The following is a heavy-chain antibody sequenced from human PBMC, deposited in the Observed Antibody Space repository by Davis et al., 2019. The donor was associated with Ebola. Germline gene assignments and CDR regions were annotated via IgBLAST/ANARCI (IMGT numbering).Heavy chain of an antibody. CDR2: INSDGSST. V-gene: IGHV3-74*01. CDR1: GFTFSTYA. CDR3: ARDKRLYYYDSSGYYWPWYFDL. Sequence: PGGSLRLSCAASGFTFSTYAMNWVRQVPGKGLVWVSHINSDGSSTSYADSVKGRFTISRDNAKNTLYLQMNSLRAEDTAVYYCARDKRLYYYDSSGYYWPWYFDLWGRGTLVTVSS. J-gene: IGHJ2*01. D-gene: IGHD3-22*01.